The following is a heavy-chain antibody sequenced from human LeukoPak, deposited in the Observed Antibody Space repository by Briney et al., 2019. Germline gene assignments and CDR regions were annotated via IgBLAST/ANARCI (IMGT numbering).Heavy chain of an antibody. CDR3: AKGDSSAYYGAPDY. V-gene: IGHV3-9*03. J-gene: IGHJ4*02. D-gene: IGHD3-22*01. CDR1: GFTFDDYG. Sequence: GRSLRLSCAASGFTFDDYGKQWVRQVPGKGLEWVSGINWNSGSIGYADSVKGRFTISRDNAKNSLYLQMNSLRAEDMALYYCAKGDSSAYYGAPDYWGQGTLVTVSS. CDR2: INWNSGSI.